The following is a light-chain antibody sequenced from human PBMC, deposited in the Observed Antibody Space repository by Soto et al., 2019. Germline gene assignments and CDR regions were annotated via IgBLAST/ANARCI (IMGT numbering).Light chain of an antibody. J-gene: IGLJ1*01. Sequence: LTQPASVSGSPGQSITISCTGTNSDIGSYNFVSSYQQHPGRAPKLIMSEVNIRPSGVSNRFSGSKSGHTASLTISGLQPEDEADFYCSSYSSTTTPYVFGGGTKVTVL. CDR3: SSYSSTTTPYV. V-gene: IGLV2-23*02. CDR1: NSDIGSYNF. CDR2: EVN.